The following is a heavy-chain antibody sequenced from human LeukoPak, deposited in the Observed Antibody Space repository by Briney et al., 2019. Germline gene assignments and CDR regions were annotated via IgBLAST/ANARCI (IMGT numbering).Heavy chain of an antibody. CDR1: GLTLSNVW. Sequence: GGSLRLSCAVSGLTLSNVWMNWVRQAPGKGLEWVSRINSDGSSTSYADSVKGRFTISRDNAKNTLYLQMNSLRAEDTAVYYCASLHRQSGSYDYWGQGTLVTVPS. CDR3: ASLHRQSGSYDY. J-gene: IGHJ4*02. V-gene: IGHV3-74*01. CDR2: INSDGSST. D-gene: IGHD1-26*01.